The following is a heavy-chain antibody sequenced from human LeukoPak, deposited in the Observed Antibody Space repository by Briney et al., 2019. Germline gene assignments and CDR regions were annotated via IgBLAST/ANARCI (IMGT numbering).Heavy chain of an antibody. Sequence: SVKGRFTISRDNSKNTLYLQMNSLRAEDAAVYYCAKDGYSSSWYEDYWGQGTLVTVSS. D-gene: IGHD6-13*01. V-gene: IGHV3-23*01. CDR3: AKDGYSSSWYEDY. J-gene: IGHJ4*02.